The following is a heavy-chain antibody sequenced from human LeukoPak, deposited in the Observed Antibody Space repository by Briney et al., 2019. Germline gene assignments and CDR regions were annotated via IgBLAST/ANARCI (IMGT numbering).Heavy chain of an antibody. V-gene: IGHV4-39*01. D-gene: IGHD6-13*01. J-gene: IGHJ3*02. CDR2: INYSGNT. Sequence: PSETLSLTCTVSGGSLNSNRYYWGWIRQPPGKGLEGIGSINYSGNTYYNPSLKSRVTISVDTSKNQFSLNLSSVTAAETSIYYCAGSYSSTWYSTFDIWGQGTMVTVSS. CDR3: AGSYSSTWYSTFDI. CDR1: GGSLNSNRYY.